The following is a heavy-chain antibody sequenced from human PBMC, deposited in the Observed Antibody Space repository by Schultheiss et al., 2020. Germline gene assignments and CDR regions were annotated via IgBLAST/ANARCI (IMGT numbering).Heavy chain of an antibody. D-gene: IGHD4-23*01. CDR3: ARGHDYGGSFDY. Sequence: SETLSLTCTVSGGSISSGGYYWSWIRQHPGKGLEWIGYIYYSGSTYYNPSLKSRVTISVDTSKNQFSLKLSSVTAADTAVYYCARGHDYGGSFDYWGQGTLVTVSS. V-gene: IGHV4-31*03. CDR2: IYYSGST. CDR1: GGSISSGGYY. J-gene: IGHJ4*02.